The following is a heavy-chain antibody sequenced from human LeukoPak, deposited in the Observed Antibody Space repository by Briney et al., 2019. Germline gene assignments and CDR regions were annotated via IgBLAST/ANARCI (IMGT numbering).Heavy chain of an antibody. CDR1: GYTFTGYY. J-gene: IGHJ6*03. CDR3: ARVEMATITPNYYYYYMDV. CDR2: MNPNSGNT. D-gene: IGHD5-24*01. Sequence: GASVKVSCKASGYTFTGYYMHWVRQAPGQGLEWMGWMNPNSGNTGYAQKFQGRVTMTRNTSISTAYMELSSLRSEDTAVYYCARVEMATITPNYYYYYMDVWGKGTTVTISS. V-gene: IGHV1-8*02.